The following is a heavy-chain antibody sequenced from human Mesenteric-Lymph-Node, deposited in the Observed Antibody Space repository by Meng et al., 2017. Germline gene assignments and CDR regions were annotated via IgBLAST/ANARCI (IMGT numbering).Heavy chain of an antibody. CDR2: IRKDGTEK. J-gene: IGHJ4*02. CDR1: GLTFSNYY. D-gene: IGHD7-27*01. V-gene: IGHV3-7*03. Sequence: GGSLRLSCAASGLTFSNYYMSWVRQAPGKGLEWVANIRKDGTEKNYVDSVKGRFTISRDNAKNSLYLQMDSLRAEDTAVYYCARISAGDEEFDYWGQGTLVTVSS. CDR3: ARISAGDEEFDY.